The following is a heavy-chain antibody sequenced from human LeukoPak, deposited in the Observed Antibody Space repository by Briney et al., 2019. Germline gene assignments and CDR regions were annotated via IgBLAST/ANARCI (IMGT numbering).Heavy chain of an antibody. V-gene: IGHV4-59*01. D-gene: IGHD3-3*01. Sequence: PSETLSPTCTVSGGSISSYYWSWIRQPPGKGLEWIGYIYYSGSTNYNPSLKSRVTISVDTSKNQFSLKLSSVTAADTAVYYCARFGNYDFWSGYIDYWGQGTLVTVSS. CDR3: ARFGNYDFWSGYIDY. CDR1: GGSISSYY. CDR2: IYYSGST. J-gene: IGHJ4*02.